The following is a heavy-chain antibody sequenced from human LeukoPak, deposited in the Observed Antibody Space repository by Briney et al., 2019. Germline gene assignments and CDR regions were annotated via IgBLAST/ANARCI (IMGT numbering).Heavy chain of an antibody. CDR2: IWYDGSNK. CDR3: AKDLSPIVGATARGPFDY. J-gene: IGHJ4*02. Sequence: PGGSLRLSCAASGFTFSSYGMHWVRQAPGKGLEWVAVIWYDGSNKYYADSVKGRFTISRDNSKNTLYLQMNSLRAEDTAVYYCAKDLSPIVGATARGPFDYWGQGTLVTVSS. CDR1: GFTFSSYG. D-gene: IGHD1-26*01. V-gene: IGHV3-33*06.